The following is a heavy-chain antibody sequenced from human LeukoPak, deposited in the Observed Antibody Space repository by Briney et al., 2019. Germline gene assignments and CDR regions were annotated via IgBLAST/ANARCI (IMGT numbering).Heavy chain of an antibody. CDR1: GGSISSYY. Sequence: PSETLSLTCTVSGGSISSYYWSWIRQPPGKGLEWIGYIYYSGSTNYNPSLKSRVTISVDTSKNQFSLKLSSVTAADTAVYYCARDRYYYDSTTGAFDIWGQGTMVTVSS. D-gene: IGHD3-22*01. V-gene: IGHV4-59*12. CDR2: IYYSGST. CDR3: ARDRYYYDSTTGAFDI. J-gene: IGHJ3*02.